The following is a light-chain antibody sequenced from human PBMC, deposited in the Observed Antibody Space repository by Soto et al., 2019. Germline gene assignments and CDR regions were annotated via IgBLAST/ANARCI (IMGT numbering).Light chain of an antibody. CDR1: QPVSSNF. J-gene: IGKJ1*01. CDR3: QQYGSSRT. CDR2: GVS. Sequence: ELVLTQSPGTLSLSPGESAALSCRASQPVSSNFLAWYQQKPGQAPRLLIYGVSSRASGIPDRFFGSGSGTDFTLTINRLEPEDFAVYYCQQYGSSRTFGQGTKVDIK. V-gene: IGKV3-20*01.